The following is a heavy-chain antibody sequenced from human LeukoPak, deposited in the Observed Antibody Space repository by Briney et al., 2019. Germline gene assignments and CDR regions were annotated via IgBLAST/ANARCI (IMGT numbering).Heavy chain of an antibody. J-gene: IGHJ4*02. CDR3: ARNLVGYSYGP. D-gene: IGHD5-18*01. Sequence: SETLSLTCAVYGGSFSGYYWSWIRQPPGKGLEWIGEINHSGSTNYNPSLKSRVTISVDTSKNQFSLKLSSVTAADTAVYYCARNLVGYSYGPWGQGTLVTVSS. CDR1: GGSFSGYY. CDR2: INHSGST. V-gene: IGHV4-34*01.